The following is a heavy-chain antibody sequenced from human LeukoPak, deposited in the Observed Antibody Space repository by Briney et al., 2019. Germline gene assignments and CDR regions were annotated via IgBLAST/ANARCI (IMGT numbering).Heavy chain of an antibody. Sequence: SETLSLTCAVYGGSFSGYYWSWIRHPPGKGREWSGEIIHRGSTNNNPSLKSRVTISVDTSKNQFSLKLSSVTAADTAVYYCARRRDIVVVVAATSLTGVDYWGQGTLVTVSS. J-gene: IGHJ4*02. CDR3: ARRRDIVVVVAATSLTGVDY. D-gene: IGHD2-15*01. CDR1: GGSFSGYY. V-gene: IGHV4-34*12. CDR2: IIHRGST.